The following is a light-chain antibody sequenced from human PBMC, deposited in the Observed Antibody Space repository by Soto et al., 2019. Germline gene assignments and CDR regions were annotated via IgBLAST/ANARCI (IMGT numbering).Light chain of an antibody. CDR3: QQTYSTPYT. V-gene: IGKV1-39*01. Sequence: DIQMTQSPSSLSASVGDRLTITCRASQSISSYLNWYQQKPGKAPKLLIYTASSLQSGVPSRFSGSGSGTDFTLTISSLQPEDFATYYCQQTYSTPYTFGQGTELEIK. CDR1: QSISSY. CDR2: TAS. J-gene: IGKJ2*01.